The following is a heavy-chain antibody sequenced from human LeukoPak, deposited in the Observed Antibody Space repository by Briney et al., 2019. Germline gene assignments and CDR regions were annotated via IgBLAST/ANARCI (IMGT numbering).Heavy chain of an antibody. V-gene: IGHV1-46*01. CDR2: INPSGGST. D-gene: IGHD5-18*01. Sequence: GASVKVSCKASGYTFTYYYVHWVRQAPGQGLEWMGIINPSGGSTNYAQKFQGRVTLTRDTSTSTVYMELSSLRSEDTAVYYCARSPYTYGSLFYLDYWGQGPLVTVSS. J-gene: IGHJ4*02. CDR3: ARSPYTYGSLFYLDY. CDR1: GYTFTYYY.